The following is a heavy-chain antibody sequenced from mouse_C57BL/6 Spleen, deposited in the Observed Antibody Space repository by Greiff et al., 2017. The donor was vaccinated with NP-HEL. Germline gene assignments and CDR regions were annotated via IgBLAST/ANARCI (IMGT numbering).Heavy chain of an antibody. J-gene: IGHJ4*01. CDR3: ARGGYYGSSAMDY. CDR2: IYPGSGST. CDR1: GYTFTSYW. Sequence: QVQLQQPGAELVKPGASVKMSCKASGYTFTSYWLTWVKQRPGQGLEWIGDIYPGSGSTNYNEKFKSKATLTVDTSSSTAYMQLSSLTSEDSAVYYCARGGYYGSSAMDYWGKGTSVTVSS. V-gene: IGHV1-55*01. D-gene: IGHD1-1*01.